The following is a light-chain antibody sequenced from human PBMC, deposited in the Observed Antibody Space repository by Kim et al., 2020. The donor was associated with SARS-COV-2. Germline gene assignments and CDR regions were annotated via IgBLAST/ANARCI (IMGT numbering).Light chain of an antibody. CDR2: GAR. CDR3: CSTSNTLDYV. V-gene: IGLV2-14*03. CDR1: RGDIVNSKS. Sequence: GQSPTISCSETRGDIVNSKSVSWYQQHPGEAPRLIIYGARDRPSGVPARFSGPKSANMASLTISGLRSEDEADYYCCSTSNTLDYVFGSGTKVTVL. J-gene: IGLJ1*01.